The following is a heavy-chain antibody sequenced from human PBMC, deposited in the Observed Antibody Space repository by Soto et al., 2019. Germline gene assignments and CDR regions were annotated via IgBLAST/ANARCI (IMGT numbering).Heavy chain of an antibody. CDR1: GFTFSSYS. CDR2: ISSSSSYI. CDR3: AREYSNRFWYYYGMDV. Sequence: GGSLRLSCAASGFTFSSYSMNWVRQAPGKGLEWVSSISSSSSYIYYADSVKGRFTISRDNAKNSLYLQMNSLRAEDTAVYYCAREYSNRFWYYYGMDVWGQGTTVTVSS. D-gene: IGHD4-4*01. V-gene: IGHV3-21*01. J-gene: IGHJ6*02.